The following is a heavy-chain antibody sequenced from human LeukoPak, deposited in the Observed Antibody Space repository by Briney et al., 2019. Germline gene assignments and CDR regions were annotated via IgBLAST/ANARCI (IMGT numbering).Heavy chain of an antibody. Sequence: HGGSLRLSCAASGFTFSSYGMNWVRQAPGQGLEWVSYISSTSGTIYYADSVKGRFTISRDNAKTSLFLQMDSLRDEDTAVYYCARDLWGTSGYRFDYWGQGTLVTVSS. CDR3: ARDLWGTSGYRFDY. D-gene: IGHD3-22*01. CDR2: ISSTSGTI. CDR1: GFTFSSYG. V-gene: IGHV3-48*02. J-gene: IGHJ4*02.